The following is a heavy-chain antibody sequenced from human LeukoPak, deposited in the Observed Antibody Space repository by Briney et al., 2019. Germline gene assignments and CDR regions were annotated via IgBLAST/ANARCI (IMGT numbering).Heavy chain of an antibody. CDR1: GYTFAGYY. Sequence: ASVKVSCKASGYTFAGYYMHWVRQAPGQGLEWMGWINPNSGGTNYAQKFQGRVTMTRDTSISTAYMELSSLRSEDTAVYYCARDDYDYVWGGYPWGQGTLVTVSS. CDR2: INPNSGGT. D-gene: IGHD3-16*01. J-gene: IGHJ5*02. CDR3: ARDDYDYVWGGYP. V-gene: IGHV1-2*02.